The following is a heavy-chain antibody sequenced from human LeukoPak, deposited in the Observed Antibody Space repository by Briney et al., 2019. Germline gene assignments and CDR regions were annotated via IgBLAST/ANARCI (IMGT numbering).Heavy chain of an antibody. CDR1: GGSMSSYY. Sequence: SETLSLTCTVSGGSMSSYYWSWIRQPPGKGLEWIGYIYYSGSTNYNPSLKSRVTISVDTSKNQFSLKLSSVTAADTAVYYCARSYGGNRWHGFDIWGQGTVVTVPS. V-gene: IGHV4-59*01. CDR2: IYYSGST. CDR3: ARSYGGNRWHGFDI. J-gene: IGHJ3*02. D-gene: IGHD4-23*01.